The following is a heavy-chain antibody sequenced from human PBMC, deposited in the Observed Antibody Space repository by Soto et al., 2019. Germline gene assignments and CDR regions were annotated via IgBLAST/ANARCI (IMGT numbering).Heavy chain of an antibody. CDR2: INAGNGNT. J-gene: IGHJ6*02. CDR3: ARDLDGSGTGGMDV. V-gene: IGHV1-3*01. Sequence: ASVKVSCKASGYTFTSYAMHWVRQAPGQRLEWMGWINAGNGNTKYSQKFQGRVTITRDTSTSTVYMELSSLRSEDTAVYYCARDLDGSGTGGMDVWGQGTTVTVSS. D-gene: IGHD3-10*01. CDR1: GYTFTSYA.